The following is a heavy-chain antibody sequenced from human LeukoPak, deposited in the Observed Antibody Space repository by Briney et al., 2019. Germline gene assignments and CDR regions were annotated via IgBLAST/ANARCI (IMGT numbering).Heavy chain of an antibody. Sequence: PGGSLRLSCAASGFTFSSCAMHWVRQAPGKGLEWVAVISYDGSNKYYADSVKGRFTISRDNSKNTLYLQMNSLRAEDTAVYYCAREDYGSGSYRYYFDYWGQGTLVTVSS. CDR2: ISYDGSNK. CDR3: AREDYGSGSYRYYFDY. D-gene: IGHD3-10*01. V-gene: IGHV3-30-3*01. CDR1: GFTFSSCA. J-gene: IGHJ4*02.